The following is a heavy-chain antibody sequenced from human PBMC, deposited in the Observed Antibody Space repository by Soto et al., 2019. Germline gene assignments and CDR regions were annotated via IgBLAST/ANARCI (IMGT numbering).Heavy chain of an antibody. CDR2: IYNSGST. V-gene: IGHV4-59*01. D-gene: IGHD4-17*01. J-gene: IGHJ4*02. Sequence: PSETLSLTCTVSGGSISRYYWSWIRQPPGKGLEWIGYIYNSGSTNYNPSLKSRVTISVDTSKNQFSLKLSSVTAADTAVYYCAYGDSRGPFDSCGQGTLVTVSS. CDR1: GGSISRYY. CDR3: AYGDSRGPFDS.